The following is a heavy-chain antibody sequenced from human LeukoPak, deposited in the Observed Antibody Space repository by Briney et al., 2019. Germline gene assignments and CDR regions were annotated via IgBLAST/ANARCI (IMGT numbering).Heavy chain of an antibody. CDR1: GFTFTNYW. CDR3: ARDRGELPGVYFDY. V-gene: IGHV3-74*01. D-gene: IGHD1-26*01. J-gene: IGHJ4*02. CDR2: VLSDGSRI. Sequence: PGGSLRLSCAASGFTFTNYWMHWVRQAPGKGLVWVSRVLSDGSRISYADSVKGRFTISRDNAKNTLYLQMDSLRAEDTAVYYCARDRGELPGVYFDYWGQGTLVTVSS.